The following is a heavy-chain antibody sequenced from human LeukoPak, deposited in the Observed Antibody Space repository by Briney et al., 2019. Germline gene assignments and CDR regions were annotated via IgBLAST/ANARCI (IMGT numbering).Heavy chain of an antibody. CDR2: IIPIFGTA. CDR3: ATLGRVVADFDY. Sequence: ASVKVSCKASGGTFSSYAISWVRQAPGQGLEWMGGIIPIFGTANYAQKFQGRVTITADESTSTAYMELSSLRSEDTAVYYCATLGRVVADFDYWGQGTLVTVSS. CDR1: GGTFSSYA. V-gene: IGHV1-69*13. D-gene: IGHD2-2*01. J-gene: IGHJ4*02.